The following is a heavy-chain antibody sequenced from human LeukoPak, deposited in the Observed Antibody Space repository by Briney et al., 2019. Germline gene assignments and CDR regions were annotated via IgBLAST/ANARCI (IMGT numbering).Heavy chain of an antibody. V-gene: IGHV3-7*01. D-gene: IGHD3-3*01. J-gene: IGHJ5*02. Sequence: GGSLRLSCAASGFTFSSYWMSWVRQAPGKGLEWVANIKQDGSEKYYVDSVKGRFTISRDNAKNSVYLQMNSLRAEDTAVYYCARDLSPILRFLEWLPNWFDPWGQGTLVTVSS. CDR1: GFTFSSYW. CDR3: ARDLSPILRFLEWLPNWFDP. CDR2: IKQDGSEK.